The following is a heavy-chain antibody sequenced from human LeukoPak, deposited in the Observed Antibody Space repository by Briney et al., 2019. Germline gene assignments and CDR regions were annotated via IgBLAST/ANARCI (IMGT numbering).Heavy chain of an antibody. Sequence: PGGSLRLSCTASGFTFSGAWMTWVRQAPGKGLEWVANIREDGTEKNYVDSVKGRFTISRDNAKNSLYLQMNSLRDEDTAVYYCAKLGSERFGYYYDSSGLDYWGQGTLVTVSS. CDR1: GFTFSGAW. V-gene: IGHV3-7*01. CDR3: AKLGSERFGYYYDSSGLDY. CDR2: IREDGTEK. D-gene: IGHD3-22*01. J-gene: IGHJ4*02.